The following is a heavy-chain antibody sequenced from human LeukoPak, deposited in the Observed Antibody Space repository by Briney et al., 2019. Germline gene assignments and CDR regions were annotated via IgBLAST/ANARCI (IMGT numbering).Heavy chain of an antibody. J-gene: IGHJ3*02. V-gene: IGHV4-39*01. D-gene: IGHD4-17*01. CDR1: DGSISSSSYY. CDR3: AKPTTDDTFDI. CDR2: VYYSGST. Sequence: SETLSLTCTVSDGSISSSSYYWGWIRQPPGKGLEWIGSVYYSGSTYYNPSLKSRVTISVDTSKNQFSLKLSSVTAADTAVYYCAKPTTDDTFDIWGQGTMVTASS.